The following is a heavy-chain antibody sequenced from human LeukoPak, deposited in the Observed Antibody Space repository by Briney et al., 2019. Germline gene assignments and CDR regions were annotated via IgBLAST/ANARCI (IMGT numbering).Heavy chain of an antibody. CDR3: ARLASGSYGPLTPFDY. CDR2: IYYSGST. V-gene: IGHV4-59*08. D-gene: IGHD1-26*01. J-gene: IGHJ4*02. CDR1: GGSISSYY. Sequence: MTSETLSLTCTVSGGSISSYYWSWIRQPPGKGLEWIGDIYYSGSTNYNPSLKSRVTISVDTSKNQFSLRLSSVTAADTAVYYSARLASGSYGPLTPFDYWGQGTLVTVSS.